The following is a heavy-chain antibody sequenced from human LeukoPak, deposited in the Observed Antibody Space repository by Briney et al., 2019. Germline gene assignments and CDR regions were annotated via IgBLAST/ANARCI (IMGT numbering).Heavy chain of an antibody. J-gene: IGHJ6*03. Sequence: TSVKVSFKASGFIFTSSAMQWVRQARGQRFEGIGWIVVGSGNTNYAQKFQERVTITRDMSTSTAYMELSSLISEDTAVYYCASGDRVIWSGYNPLSYYMDVWGKGTTVTVSS. CDR2: IVVGSGNT. CDR1: GFIFTSSA. V-gene: IGHV1-58*02. CDR3: ASGDRVIWSGYNPLSYYMDV. D-gene: IGHD3-3*01.